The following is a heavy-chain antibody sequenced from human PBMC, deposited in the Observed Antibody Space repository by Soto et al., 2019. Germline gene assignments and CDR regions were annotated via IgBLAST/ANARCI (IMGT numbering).Heavy chain of an antibody. CDR1: GGSISSGGYS. J-gene: IGHJ5*01. D-gene: IGHD3-10*01. CDR2: IYHSGST. Sequence: TCAVSGGSISSGGYSWSWIRQPPGKGLEWIGYIYHSGSTYYNPSLKSRVTISVDRSKNQFSLKLSSVTAEDTAVYYCAKDHGTYGPNWIDSWGQGTLVTVSS. CDR3: AKDHGTYGPNWIDS. V-gene: IGHV4-30-2*01.